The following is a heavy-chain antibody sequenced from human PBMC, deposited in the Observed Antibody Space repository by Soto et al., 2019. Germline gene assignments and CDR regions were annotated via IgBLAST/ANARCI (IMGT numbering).Heavy chain of an antibody. Sequence: SETLSLTCTVSGGSISSGGYYWSWIRQHPGKGLEWIGYIYYSGSTYYNPSLKSRVTISVDTSKNQFSLKLSSVTAADTAVYYCARASITIFGVVISWFDPWGQGTLVTVSS. J-gene: IGHJ5*02. CDR1: GGSISSGGYY. CDR3: ARASITIFGVVISWFDP. V-gene: IGHV4-31*03. D-gene: IGHD3-3*01. CDR2: IYYSGST.